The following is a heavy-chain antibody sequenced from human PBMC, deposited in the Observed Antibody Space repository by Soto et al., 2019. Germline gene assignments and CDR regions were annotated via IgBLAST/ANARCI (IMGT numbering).Heavy chain of an antibody. V-gene: IGHV4-4*07. D-gene: IGHD3-10*01. CDR2: IYGSGSA. CDR1: GGSISSYY. Sequence: ETLSLTCTVSGGSISSYYWSWIRQPAGKGLELIGRIYGSGSASYNPSLKSRVTMSLDTSKNQFSLKLSSVTAADTALYYCARDYFGSAGSDWGQGTTVTVSS. CDR3: ARDYFGSAGSD. J-gene: IGHJ6*02.